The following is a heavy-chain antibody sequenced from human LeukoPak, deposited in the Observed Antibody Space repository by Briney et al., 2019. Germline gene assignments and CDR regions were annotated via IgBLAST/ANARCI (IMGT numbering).Heavy chain of an antibody. J-gene: IGHJ1*01. Sequence: GGSLRHSCAASGFTFSSYAMSWVRQAPGKGLEWVSAISGSGGSTYYADSVKGRFTISRDNSKNTLYLQMNSLRAEDTAVYYCAKDHEYCGGDCPAEYFQHWGQGTLVTVSS. CDR2: ISGSGGST. D-gene: IGHD2-21*02. V-gene: IGHV3-23*01. CDR3: AKDHEYCGGDCPAEYFQH. CDR1: GFTFSSYA.